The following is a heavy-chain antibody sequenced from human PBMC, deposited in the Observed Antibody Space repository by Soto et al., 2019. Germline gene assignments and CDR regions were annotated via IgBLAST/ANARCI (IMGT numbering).Heavy chain of an antibody. J-gene: IGHJ4*02. CDR2: SSNSGTYT. CDR1: GFTFSDYY. CDR3: ARSGDNYNVLDY. D-gene: IGHD3-10*02. V-gene: IGHV3-11*06. Sequence: VHLVESGGGLVKPGGSLRLSCAGSGFTFSDYYMSWIRQAPGKGLEWLSYSSNSGTYTRYADSVKGRFSISRDNAKNSLYLQINSLRGEDTAIYYCARSGDNYNVLDYWGQGTPVTVSS.